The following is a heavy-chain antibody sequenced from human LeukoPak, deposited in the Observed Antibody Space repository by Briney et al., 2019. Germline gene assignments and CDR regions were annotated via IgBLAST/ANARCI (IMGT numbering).Heavy chain of an antibody. Sequence: ASVKVSCRASRYTFSNYGFSWVRHAPGQELEWMGWISAQNGNTIYAQKVQGRVTMTTDTSTSTAYMELRSLRSDDTAVYYCARDGDWARSSDYWGQGTLVTVSS. CDR2: ISAQNGNT. CDR3: ARDGDWARSSDY. CDR1: RYTFSNYG. J-gene: IGHJ4*02. D-gene: IGHD2-21*02. V-gene: IGHV1-18*01.